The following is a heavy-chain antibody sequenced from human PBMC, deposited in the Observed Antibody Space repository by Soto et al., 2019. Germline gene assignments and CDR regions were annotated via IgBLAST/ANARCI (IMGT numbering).Heavy chain of an antibody. J-gene: IGHJ6*02. V-gene: IGHV1-18*01. CDR2: ISGYNGDT. D-gene: IGHD2-8*01. CDR3: AKNGQPPYYYYGLDV. Sequence: XSVKVSFNASGYTFTRYGISLVRQAPGQGLEWMGWISGYNGDTNHAQKFQGRVSMTIDTSTGTAYMELRSLTSDDTAVYYCAKNGQPPYYYYGLDVWGQGTKVTAP. CDR1: GYTFTRYG.